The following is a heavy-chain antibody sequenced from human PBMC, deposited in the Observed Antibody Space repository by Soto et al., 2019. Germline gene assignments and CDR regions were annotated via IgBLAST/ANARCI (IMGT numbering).Heavy chain of an antibody. CDR1: GGSIGNALYF. J-gene: IGHJ5*02. D-gene: IGHD6-13*01. Sequence: QLQLQGSGPGLVKPSETLSLTCTVSGGSIGNALYFWGWIRQSPGKGLEWIASIYYRGNTYYNPSITSRVTITLDTSKHQCFRNLTSVTDADAALYYGARVHQQDIWFDPWGQGTLVIVSS. CDR3: ARVHQQDIWFDP. CDR2: IYYRGNT. V-gene: IGHV4-39*01.